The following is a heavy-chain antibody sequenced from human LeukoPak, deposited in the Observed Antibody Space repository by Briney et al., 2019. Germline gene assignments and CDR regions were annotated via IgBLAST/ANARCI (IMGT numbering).Heavy chain of an antibody. CDR1: GDSISNYIYY. D-gene: IGHD5-24*01. V-gene: IGHV4-39*07. Sequence: PSETLSLTCTVSGDSISNYIYYWGWIRQPPGKGLEWIGSVYHNGDTYYNPSLKSRVTISVDSSKNQFSLRLSSVTAADTAVYYYARESLTWLQSRTSWFDPWGQGTLVTVSS. CDR3: ARESLTWLQSRTSWFDP. J-gene: IGHJ5*02. CDR2: VYHNGDT.